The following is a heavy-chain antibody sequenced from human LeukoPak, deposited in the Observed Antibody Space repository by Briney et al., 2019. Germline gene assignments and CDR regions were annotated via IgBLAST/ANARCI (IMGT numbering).Heavy chain of an antibody. V-gene: IGHV3-21*01. J-gene: IGHJ3*02. CDR3: AREEICSSTSCYTGSSAFDI. D-gene: IGHD2-2*02. CDR1: GFTFSSYS. Sequence: GGSLRLSCAASGFTFSSYSLNWVRQAPGKGLEWVSSISRSSGYIYYADSVKGRFTISRDNARNSPYLQMNSLRAEDTAVYYCAREEICSSTSCYTGSSAFDIWGQGTMVTVSS. CDR2: ISRSSGYI.